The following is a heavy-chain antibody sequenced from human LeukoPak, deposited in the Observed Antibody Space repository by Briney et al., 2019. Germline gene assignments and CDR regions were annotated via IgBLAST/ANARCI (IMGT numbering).Heavy chain of an antibody. CDR3: ARVVSGYSYGLNWFDP. CDR2: IKEDGSET. Sequence: GGSLRLSCVASGLNFNSRWMDWVRRAPGQRLEWVASIKEDGSETHYVDSVRGRFTISRDNAKNPLYLQMNSLRAEDTAVYYCARVVSGYSYGLNWFDPWGQGTLVTVSS. CDR1: GLNFNSRW. V-gene: IGHV3-7*01. D-gene: IGHD5-18*01. J-gene: IGHJ5*02.